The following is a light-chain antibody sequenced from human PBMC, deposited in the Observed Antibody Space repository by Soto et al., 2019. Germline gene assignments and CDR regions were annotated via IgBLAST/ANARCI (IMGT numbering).Light chain of an antibody. CDR2: EVT. CDR1: SSDVGGYNH. CDR3: SLQTASTTRI. Sequence: QSVLTQPASVSGSPGQSITISCTGTSSDVGGYNHVSWYQHHPGKAPKRIIYEVTKRPSGVSNRCSGSKSGDTASLTISGLQAEDEADYYCSLQTASTTRIFGTGTKLTVL. V-gene: IGLV2-14*01. J-gene: IGLJ1*01.